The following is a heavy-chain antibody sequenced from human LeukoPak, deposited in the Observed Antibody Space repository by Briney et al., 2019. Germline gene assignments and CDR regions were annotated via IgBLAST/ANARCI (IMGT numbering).Heavy chain of an antibody. CDR1: GFSPSDSY. CDR3: AKAPPRPAYFDY. Sequence: GGSLRLSCAVSGFSPSDSYMTWIRQTPGKGLEWLAYISGSGSDIYYAGSVKGRFTISRDNSKNTLYLQMNSLRAEDTAVYYCAKAPPRPAYFDYWGQGTLVTVSS. V-gene: IGHV3-11*01. CDR2: ISGSGSDI. J-gene: IGHJ4*02.